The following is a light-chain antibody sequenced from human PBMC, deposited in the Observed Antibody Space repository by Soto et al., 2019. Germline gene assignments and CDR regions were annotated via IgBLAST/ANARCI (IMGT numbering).Light chain of an antibody. J-gene: IGKJ4*01. CDR3: QHYVTWPLT. Sequence: EVVMTQSPATLYVSPGERATLSCRASRGIGSTLAWYQQKPGQTPRLLIYDTSTSATGVPARFIGSASGTEFTLTITSPQSEDFAIYYCQHYVTWPLTFGGGTRVE. V-gene: IGKV3-15*01. CDR1: RGIGST. CDR2: DTS.